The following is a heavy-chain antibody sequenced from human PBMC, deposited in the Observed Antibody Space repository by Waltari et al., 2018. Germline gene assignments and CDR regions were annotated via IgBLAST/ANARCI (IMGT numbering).Heavy chain of an antibody. Sequence: QVQLQESGPGLVKPSETLSLTCAVSGYSISSGYYWGWIRQPPGRGLGGFGSIYHRGSTHYNRSIKSGVTISVDTSKNQFSLKLSSVTAADTAVYYCARGGSTSKTYYYYYGMDVWGQGTTVTVSS. CDR1: GYSISSGYY. CDR3: ARGGSTSKTYYYYYGMDV. CDR2: IYHRGST. J-gene: IGHJ6*02. V-gene: IGHV4-38-2*01. D-gene: IGHD2-2*01.